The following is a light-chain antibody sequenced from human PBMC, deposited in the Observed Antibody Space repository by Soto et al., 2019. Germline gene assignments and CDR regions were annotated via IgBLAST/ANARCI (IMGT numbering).Light chain of an antibody. CDR2: DAS. CDR3: QQYNSYSVT. J-gene: IGKJ4*01. CDR1: QSFSSW. V-gene: IGKV1-5*01. Sequence: DIQMTQSPSTLSASVGDRVTITCRASQSFSSWLAWYQQKPGKAPNLLIYDASSLEGGVPSRFSGSGSGTEFTLTISSLQPDDFATYYCQQYNSYSVTFGGGTKVEIK.